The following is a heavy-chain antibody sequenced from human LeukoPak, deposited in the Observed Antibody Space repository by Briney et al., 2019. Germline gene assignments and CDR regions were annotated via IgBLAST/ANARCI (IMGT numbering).Heavy chain of an antibody. Sequence: ASVKVSCKASGYTFTGYYMHWVRQAPGQGLEWMGWINPNSGGTNYAQKFQGGVTMTRDTSISTAYMELSRLRSDDTAVYYCAPDIRVVGGATNRWGQGTLVTVSS. J-gene: IGHJ5*02. D-gene: IGHD1-26*01. V-gene: IGHV1-2*02. CDR2: INPNSGGT. CDR3: APDIRVVGGATNR. CDR1: GYTFTGYY.